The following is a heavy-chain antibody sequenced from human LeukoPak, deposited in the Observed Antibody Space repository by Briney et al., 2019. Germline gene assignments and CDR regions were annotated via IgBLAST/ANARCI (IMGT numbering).Heavy chain of an antibody. J-gene: IGHJ4*02. D-gene: IGHD4-23*01. CDR3: ARSSLVVTPRLPDF. V-gene: IGHV3-30*03. CDR2: ISYDGSNK. Sequence: PGGSQRLSCAASGFTFRSYGMHWVRQAPGKGLEWVAVISYDGSNKYYADSVEGRFTISRDNSKNTLYLQMNSLRAEDTAVYYCARSSLVVTPRLPDFWGQGSLVTVSS. CDR1: GFTFRSYG.